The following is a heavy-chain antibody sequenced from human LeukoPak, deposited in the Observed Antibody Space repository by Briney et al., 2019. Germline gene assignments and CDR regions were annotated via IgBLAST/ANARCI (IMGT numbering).Heavy chain of an antibody. CDR3: ARAASRGYSGYDRDY. CDR1: GYTFTRYY. D-gene: IGHD5-12*01. V-gene: IGHV1-46*01. CDR2: INPSGGST. Sequence: ASVKVSCKASGYTFTRYYMHWVRQAPGQGLEWMGIINPSGGSTSYAQKFQGRVTMTRDMSTSTVYMELSSLRSEDTAVYYCARAASRGYSGYDRDYWGQGTLVTVSS. J-gene: IGHJ4*02.